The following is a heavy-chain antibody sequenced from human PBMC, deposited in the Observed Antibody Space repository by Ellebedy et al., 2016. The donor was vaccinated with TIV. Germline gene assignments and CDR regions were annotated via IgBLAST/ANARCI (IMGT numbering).Heavy chain of an antibody. V-gene: IGHV3-33*01. CDR2: IWYDGSNK. CDR1: GFTFNTYG. CDR3: ARDRFVLRFLEWLTPSPYYYGMDV. Sequence: GESLKLSCAASGFTFNTYGMHWVRQSPGKGLEWVAVIWYDGSNKYSADSVTGRFTISRDNSKNTLYLQMNSLRAEDTAVYYCARDRFVLRFLEWLTPSPYYYGMDVWGQGTTVTVSS. D-gene: IGHD3-3*01. J-gene: IGHJ6*02.